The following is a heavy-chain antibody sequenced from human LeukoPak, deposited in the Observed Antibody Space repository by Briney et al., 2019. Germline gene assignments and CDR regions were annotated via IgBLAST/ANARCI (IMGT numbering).Heavy chain of an antibody. V-gene: IGHV3-7*01. J-gene: IGHJ4*02. Sequence: GGSLRLSCAASGFNFSSYWMSWVRQAPGKGLEWVANIKQDGSEKYYVDSVKGRFTISRDNAKNSLYLQMNSLRAEDTAVYYCARVLSWSVDYWGQGTLVTVSS. D-gene: IGHD6-13*01. CDR1: GFNFSSYW. CDR2: IKQDGSEK. CDR3: ARVLSWSVDY.